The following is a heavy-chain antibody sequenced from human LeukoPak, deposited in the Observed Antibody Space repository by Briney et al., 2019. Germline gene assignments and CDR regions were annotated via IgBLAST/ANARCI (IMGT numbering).Heavy chain of an antibody. CDR3: AKGDCSGGSCYSNY. CDR2: IWYDGSNK. Sequence: GGSLRLSCAASGFTFSSYGMHWVRQAPGEGLEWGAVIWYDGSNKYYADSVKGRFTISRDNSKNTLYLQMNSLRAEDTAVYYCAKGDCSGGSCYSNYWGQGTLVTVSS. J-gene: IGHJ4*02. V-gene: IGHV3-33*06. CDR1: GFTFSSYG. D-gene: IGHD2-15*01.